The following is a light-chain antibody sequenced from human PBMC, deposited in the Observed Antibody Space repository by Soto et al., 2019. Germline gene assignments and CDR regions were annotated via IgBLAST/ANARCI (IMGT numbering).Light chain of an antibody. CDR3: QHGYSNPLT. CDR2: AAS. V-gene: IGKV1-39*01. J-gene: IGKJ4*01. Sequence: DIQMTQSPSSLSASVGDRVTITCRASQSISTYLHWYQQKPGKAPNLLSYAASTLQSGVPSRFSGSGSGTDCTLTISSLQPEDCATYFCQHGYSNPLTLGGATKVDIK. CDR1: QSISTY.